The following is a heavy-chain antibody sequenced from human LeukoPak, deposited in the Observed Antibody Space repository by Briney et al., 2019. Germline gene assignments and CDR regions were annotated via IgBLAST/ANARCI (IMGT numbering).Heavy chain of an antibody. D-gene: IGHD6-13*01. CDR1: GFIFSTYA. CDR2: ISGSGGYT. Sequence: GVSLRLSCAASGFIFSTYAMSWVRQAPGKGLECVSSISGSGGYTFYGDSVKGRFTISRDNSKNTLYLQINSLRAEETAVYYRAKEAGERRQQQAAQHWGQGSLVRVPS. V-gene: IGHV3-23*01. CDR3: AKEAGERRQQQAAQH. J-gene: IGHJ4*02.